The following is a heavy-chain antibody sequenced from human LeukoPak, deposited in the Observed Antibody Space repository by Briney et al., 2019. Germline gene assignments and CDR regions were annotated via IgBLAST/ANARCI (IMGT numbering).Heavy chain of an antibody. CDR1: GFTFSSYG. CDR3: NTTGLDS. J-gene: IGHJ5*01. CDR2: LLFDGSNT. Sequence: GGSLRLSCAASGFTFSSYGMHWVRQAPGKGLEWVALLLFDGSNTYYADSVKGRFTISRDNSKHPLILQKNSLTAEDTAVYDCNTTGLDSWGQGTLVTVSS. V-gene: IGHV3-30*03. D-gene: IGHD1-14*01.